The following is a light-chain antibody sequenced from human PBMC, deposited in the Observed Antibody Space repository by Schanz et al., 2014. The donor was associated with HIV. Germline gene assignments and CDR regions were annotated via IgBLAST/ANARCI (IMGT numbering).Light chain of an antibody. CDR1: QSVLYSSNDKNY. CDR2: WAS. J-gene: IGKJ1*01. V-gene: IGKV4-1*01. CDR3: QQYYRTPWT. Sequence: DIVMTQSPDSLAVSLGERATIHCKSSQSVLYSSNDKNYLAWYQQKPGQPPELLISWASTRKSGVPDRFRGSGSGTEFTLTISSLQAEDVAVYYCQQYYRTPWTFGQGTKVEIK.